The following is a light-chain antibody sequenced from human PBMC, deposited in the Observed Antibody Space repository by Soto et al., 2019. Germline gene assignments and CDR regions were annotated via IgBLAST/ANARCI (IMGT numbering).Light chain of an antibody. V-gene: IGKV3-11*01. CDR2: HTS. Sequence: EIVLTQSPATLSSFPGDRVTLSCRASQYINTRLAWYQHRPGQAPRLLIYHTSLRAAGIPARFSASGSGTDFTLTISDVQPEDFAIYYCHQRQSWPRTFGQGTKVDI. CDR3: HQRQSWPRT. J-gene: IGKJ1*01. CDR1: QYINTR.